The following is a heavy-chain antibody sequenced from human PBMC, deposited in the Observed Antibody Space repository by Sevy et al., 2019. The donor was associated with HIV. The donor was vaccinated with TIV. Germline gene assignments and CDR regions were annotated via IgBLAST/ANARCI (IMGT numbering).Heavy chain of an antibody. CDR2: ISITGGST. CDR3: AKDRVSGTYYTGDFDY. V-gene: IGHV3-23*01. D-gene: IGHD3-10*01. J-gene: IGHJ4*02. CDR1: GFTFSIYA. Sequence: GGSLRLSCAASGFTFSIYAMSWVRQAPGKGLEWVSVISITGGSTYYADSVKGRFTISRDNSNNTLYLQMNTLRAEDTAVYYCAKDRVSGTYYTGDFDYWGQGTLFTVSS.